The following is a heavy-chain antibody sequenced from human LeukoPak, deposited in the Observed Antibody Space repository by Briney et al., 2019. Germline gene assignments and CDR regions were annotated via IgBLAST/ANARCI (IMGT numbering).Heavy chain of an antibody. D-gene: IGHD2-2*01. CDR3: ATRGYCSGTGCYAPQP. J-gene: IGHJ5*02. CDR1: GFTFSSYA. V-gene: IGHV3-23*01. Sequence: PGGSLRLSCAASGFTFSSYAMSWVRQAPGKGLEWVSAITGTGGSTYYADSVKGRFTISRDNSKNTLYLQMNSLRAEDTAAYYCATRGYCSGTGCYAPQPWGQGTLVTVSS. CDR2: ITGTGGST.